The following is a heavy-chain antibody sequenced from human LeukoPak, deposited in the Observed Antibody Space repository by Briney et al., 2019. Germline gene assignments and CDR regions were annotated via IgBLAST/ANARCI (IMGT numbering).Heavy chain of an antibody. CDR2: IYNSGST. J-gene: IGHJ6*03. Sequence: PSETLSLTCTVSGDSFSYFYWSWIRQPPGKGLEWIGYIYNSGSTSYNPSLKSRVTISLDTSKNQFSLNLRSVTAAATAVYYCARGGGNGGGWVGHYYYMDVWGKGTTVTVSS. V-gene: IGHV4-59*08. D-gene: IGHD4-23*01. CDR1: GDSFSYFY. CDR3: ARGGGNGGGWVGHYYYMDV.